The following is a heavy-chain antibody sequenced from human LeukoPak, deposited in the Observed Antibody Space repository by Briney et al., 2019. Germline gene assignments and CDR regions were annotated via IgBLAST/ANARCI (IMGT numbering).Heavy chain of an antibody. V-gene: IGHV4-59*01. J-gene: IGHJ4*02. CDR3: ATVPGYSYGYGYFDY. CDR1: GGSICDKY. D-gene: IGHD5-18*01. Sequence: SETLSLTCTVSGGSICDKYWSWIRQLPGKGLEWIGYIHYSGTTSYNPSLKSRVVISVDTSKNQFSLKLNSVTAADTAMYYCATVPGYSYGYGYFDYWGQGTLVTVSS. CDR2: IHYSGTT.